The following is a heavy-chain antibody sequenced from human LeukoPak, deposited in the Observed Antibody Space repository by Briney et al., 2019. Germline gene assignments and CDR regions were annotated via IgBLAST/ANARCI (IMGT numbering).Heavy chain of an antibody. CDR3: ARRLSMIVVVFDS. CDR1: GGSFSGYY. V-gene: IGHV4-34*01. D-gene: IGHD3-22*01. J-gene: IGHJ4*02. CDR2: INHSGST. Sequence: SETLSLTCAVYGGSFSGYYWSWIRQPPGKGLEWIGEINHSGSTNYIPSLKSRVTMSVDTSKNQFSLKLSSVTAADTAVYYCARRLSMIVVVFDSWGQGSLVTVSS.